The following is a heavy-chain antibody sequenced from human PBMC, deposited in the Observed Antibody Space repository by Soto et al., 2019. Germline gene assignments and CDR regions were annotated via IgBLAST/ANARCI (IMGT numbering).Heavy chain of an antibody. J-gene: IGHJ4*02. CDR1: GYTFTDYD. CDR3: ARFVRHQLPTIDY. Sequence: QVQLVQSGAAVKKPGASVRVSCKASGYTFTDYDINWVRLATGQGLEWIGWMKTSSGYTGYAQKFQGRVTMTWDTSISTAYMELSSLASADTAVYYCARFVRHQLPTIDYWGQGALVTVSS. D-gene: IGHD1-26*01. V-gene: IGHV1-8*01. CDR2: MKTSSGYT.